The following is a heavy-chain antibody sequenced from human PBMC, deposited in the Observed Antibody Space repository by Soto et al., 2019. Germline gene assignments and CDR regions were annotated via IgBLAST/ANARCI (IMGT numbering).Heavy chain of an antibody. D-gene: IGHD6-6*01. CDR3: AREAPAPSYYSGMDV. J-gene: IGHJ6*02. V-gene: IGHV1-18*01. CDR2: ISGYNGNT. Sequence: QVQLVQSRGEVKKPGASVKVSCKTSGYSFTTYGISWVRQAPGQGLEWMGWISGYNGNTNYAQKLKGRLSMTTDTSPSTAYMELRSLTSDDTAVYYCAREAPAPSYYSGMDVWCQGSTVTVSS. CDR1: GYSFTTYG.